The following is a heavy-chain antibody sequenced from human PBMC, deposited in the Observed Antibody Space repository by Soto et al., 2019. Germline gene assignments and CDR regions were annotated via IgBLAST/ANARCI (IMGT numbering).Heavy chain of an antibody. D-gene: IGHD6-13*01. Sequence: EVQLVESGGGLVKPGGSLRLSCAASGFTFSNAWMSWVRQAPGKGLEWVGRIKSKTDGGTTDYAAPVKGRFTISRDDSKNTLYLQMNSLKTEDTAVYYCTTVPQQLVRPDDYWGQGTLVTVSS. J-gene: IGHJ4*02. CDR3: TTVPQQLVRPDDY. CDR1: GFTFSNAW. V-gene: IGHV3-15*01. CDR2: IKSKTDGGTT.